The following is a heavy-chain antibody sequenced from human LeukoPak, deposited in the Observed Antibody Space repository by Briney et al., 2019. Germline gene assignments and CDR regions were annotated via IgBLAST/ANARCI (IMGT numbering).Heavy chain of an antibody. D-gene: IGHD4-17*01. CDR2: INCNSGGT. J-gene: IGHJ6*03. CDR3: ARGRWGYGDYDYYYYYMDV. CDR1: GYTFTGYY. V-gene: IGHV1-2*06. Sequence: GASVKVSCKASGYTFTGYYMHWVRQAPGQGLEWVGRINCNSGGTKYSQKFQGRVTMTRDTSISTVYMELNSLRSDDTAVYYCARGRWGYGDYDYYYYYMDVWGKGTTVTVSS.